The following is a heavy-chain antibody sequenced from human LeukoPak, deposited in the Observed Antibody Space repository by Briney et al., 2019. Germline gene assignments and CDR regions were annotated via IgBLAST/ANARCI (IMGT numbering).Heavy chain of an antibody. Sequence: SETLSLTCTVSGGSISSYYWSWIRQPAGKGLEWIGRIYTSGSTNYNPSLKSRVTMSVDTSKNQFSLKLSSVTAADTAVYYCAGDRRITIFGVVTPYYFDYWGQGTLVTVSS. V-gene: IGHV4-4*07. CDR1: GGSISSYY. J-gene: IGHJ4*02. CDR2: IYTSGST. D-gene: IGHD3-3*01. CDR3: AGDRRITIFGVVTPYYFDY.